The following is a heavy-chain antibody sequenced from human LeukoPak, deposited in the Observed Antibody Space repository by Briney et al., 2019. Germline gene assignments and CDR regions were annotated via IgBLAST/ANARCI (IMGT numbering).Heavy chain of an antibody. Sequence: GGSLRLSCAASGFTFSTYAMSWIRQTPGKGLEWVSCISSSGGTIYYADSVKGRFTISRDNAKNSLYLQMNSLRAEDTAVYYCARDRDSNYRFDSWGQGTLVTVSS. CDR3: ARDRDSNYRFDS. CDR2: ISSSGGTI. J-gene: IGHJ4*02. CDR1: GFTFSTYA. V-gene: IGHV3-11*01. D-gene: IGHD4-11*01.